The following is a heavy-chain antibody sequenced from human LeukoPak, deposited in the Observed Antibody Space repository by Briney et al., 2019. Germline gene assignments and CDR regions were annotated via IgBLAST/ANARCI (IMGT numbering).Heavy chain of an antibody. CDR3: ARVNYGDHGSRMGAFDI. V-gene: IGHV3-20*04. CDR2: INWNGGST. D-gene: IGHD4-17*01. Sequence: GGSLRLSCAASGITFEDYGMSWVRQAPGKGLEWVSAINWNGGSTGYADSVKGRFTISRDNAKNSLYLHMNSLRVEDTALYYCARVNYGDHGSRMGAFDIWGQGTMVTVSS. J-gene: IGHJ3*02. CDR1: GITFEDYG.